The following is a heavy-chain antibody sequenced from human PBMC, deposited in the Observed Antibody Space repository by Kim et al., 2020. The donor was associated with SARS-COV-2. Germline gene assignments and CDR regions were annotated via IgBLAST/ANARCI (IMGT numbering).Heavy chain of an antibody. D-gene: IGHD2-15*01. CDR3: AREHLLGSYYYGMDV. J-gene: IGHJ6*02. CDR1: GGSFSGYY. CDR2: INHSGST. V-gene: IGHV4-34*01. Sequence: SETLSLTCAVYGGSFSGYYWSWIRQPPGKGLEWIGEINHSGSTNYNPSLKSRVTISVDTSKNQFSLKLSSVTAADTAVYYCAREHLLGSYYYGMDVWGQGTTSPSP.